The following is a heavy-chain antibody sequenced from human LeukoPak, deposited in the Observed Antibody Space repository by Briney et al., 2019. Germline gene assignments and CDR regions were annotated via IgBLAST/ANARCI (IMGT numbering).Heavy chain of an antibody. J-gene: IGHJ5*01. CDR2: INPRNGAT. CDR1: GYTFTSYY. Sequence: VASVKVSCTASGYTFTSYYIHWVRQAPGQGPDWMGYINPRNGATNYSQKLQGRLTMTRDTSISTAYMEVSSLKSDDTAVYYCARDPRDTGGSYDSWGQGTLLTVSS. CDR3: ARDPRDTGGSYDS. D-gene: IGHD2-8*02. V-gene: IGHV1-2*02.